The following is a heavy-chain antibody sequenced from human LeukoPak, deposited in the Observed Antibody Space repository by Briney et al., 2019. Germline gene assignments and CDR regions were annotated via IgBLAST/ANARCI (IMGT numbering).Heavy chain of an antibody. CDR1: GFSFSGYS. CDR2: ITSSSSYI. J-gene: IGHJ6*03. D-gene: IGHD2-15*01. Sequence: GGSLRLSCAGSGFSFSGYSMNWVRQAPGKGLEWVSTITSSSSYIYYADSVKGRFTISRDNAKNSLYLQMNSLRAEDTAVYYCAVVAANHYYYMDVWGKGTTVTVSS. CDR3: AVVAANHYYYMDV. V-gene: IGHV3-21*01.